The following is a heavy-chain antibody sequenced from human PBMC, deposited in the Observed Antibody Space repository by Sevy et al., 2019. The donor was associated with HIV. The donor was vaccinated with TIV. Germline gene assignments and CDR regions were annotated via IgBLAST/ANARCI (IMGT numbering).Heavy chain of an antibody. Sequence: GGSLRLSCAASEFTFSNYAMSWVRKAPGKGLEWVSTITSSGGGTYYADSVRGRFTISRDNSKHTLCLQMNSLRAEDTAVYYCATYYYDSSGYYSAGWFDPWGQGTLVTVSS. J-gene: IGHJ5*02. D-gene: IGHD3-22*01. CDR1: EFTFSNYA. CDR3: ATYYYDSSGYYSAGWFDP. V-gene: IGHV3-23*01. CDR2: ITSSGGGT.